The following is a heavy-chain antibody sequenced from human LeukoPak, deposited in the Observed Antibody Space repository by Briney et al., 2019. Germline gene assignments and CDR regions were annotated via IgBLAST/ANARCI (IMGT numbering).Heavy chain of an antibody. CDR2: IKPDGSEI. Sequence: GGSLRLSCAASGFTFSDYWMDWVRQTPGKGLEWVANIKPDGSEIYYVDSVKGRFTISRDNAKNSLYLQMNSLRAEDTAVYYCARESYDILTGYYPYPYYYGMDVWGQGTTVTVSS. CDR3: ARESYDILTGYYPYPYYYGMDV. V-gene: IGHV3-7*01. J-gene: IGHJ6*02. CDR1: GFTFSDYW. D-gene: IGHD3-9*01.